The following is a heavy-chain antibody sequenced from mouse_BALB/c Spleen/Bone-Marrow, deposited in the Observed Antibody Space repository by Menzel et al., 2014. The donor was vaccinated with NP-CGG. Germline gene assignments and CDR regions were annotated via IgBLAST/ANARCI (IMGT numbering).Heavy chain of an antibody. CDR2: ISSGGSYT. CDR3: ARHGITRLLDY. Sequence: EVKLVESGGGLVKPGGSLKLSCAASGFTFSSYAVSWVRQTPEKRLEWVATISSGGSYTYYPDSVKGRFTISRGNAKNTLFLQMSSLRSEDTAMYYCARHGITRLLDYWGQGTTLTVSS. D-gene: IGHD2-4*01. CDR1: GFTFSSYA. V-gene: IGHV5-9-3*01. J-gene: IGHJ2*01.